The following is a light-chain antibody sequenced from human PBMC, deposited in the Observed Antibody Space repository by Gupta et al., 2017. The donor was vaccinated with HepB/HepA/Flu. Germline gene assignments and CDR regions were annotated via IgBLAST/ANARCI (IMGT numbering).Light chain of an antibody. J-gene: IGKJ4*01. V-gene: IGKV3-15*01. CDR3: RQYDNWPLT. CDR1: QSFSSN. CDR2: GAS. Sequence: ELVMTQSPATLSVSPGERATLSCRAGQSFSSNLAWYQQKPGQAPRLLIYGASTRASGIPARFSGSGSGTEFTLTINSRQSEDFAVYYCRQYDNWPLTFGGGTKVEI.